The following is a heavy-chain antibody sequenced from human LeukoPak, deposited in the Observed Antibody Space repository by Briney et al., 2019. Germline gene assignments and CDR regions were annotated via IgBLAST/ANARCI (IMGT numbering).Heavy chain of an antibody. CDR3: ARVGNYYDSSGYSDY. CDR2: IYHSGST. J-gene: IGHJ4*02. Sequence: SETLSLTCTVSGGSISSGGYYWSWIRQPPGKGLEWIGYIYHSGSTYYNPSLKSRVTISVDRSKNQFSLKLSSVTAADTAVYYCARVGNYYDSSGYSDYWGQGTLVTVSS. CDR1: GGSISSGGYY. V-gene: IGHV4-30-2*01. D-gene: IGHD3-22*01.